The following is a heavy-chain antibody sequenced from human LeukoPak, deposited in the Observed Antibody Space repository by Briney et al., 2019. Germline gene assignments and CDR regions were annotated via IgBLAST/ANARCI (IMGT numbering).Heavy chain of an antibody. J-gene: IGHJ4*02. Sequence: PGGSLRLSCAASGFTFSNYGMHWVRQAPGKGLEWVAFIWNDGRNEYYADSVRGRFTISRDNSKNTLYVQMNNLRVEDTAVYYWVKDKGEGGDKAYWGQGPLVTVSP. D-gene: IGHD2-21*01. CDR3: VKDKGEGGDKAY. CDR1: GFTFSNYG. CDR2: IWNDGRNE. V-gene: IGHV3-30*02.